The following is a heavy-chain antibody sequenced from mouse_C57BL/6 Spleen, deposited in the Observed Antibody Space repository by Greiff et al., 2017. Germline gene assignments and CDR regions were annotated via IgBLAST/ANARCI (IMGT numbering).Heavy chain of an antibody. CDR3: ARGLHYYGTSRPWAMDY. J-gene: IGHJ4*01. Sequence: EVKLVESGPGLVKPSPSLSLTCSVTGYSITGGYYWNWIRQFPGNKLGWMCYISYDGSNNYKPSLKNRISITRDTSKNQFFLKWNSVTTEDTATYYCARGLHYYGTSRPWAMDYWGQGISVTVSS. V-gene: IGHV3-6*01. CDR1: GYSITGGYY. D-gene: IGHD1-1*01. CDR2: ISYDGSN.